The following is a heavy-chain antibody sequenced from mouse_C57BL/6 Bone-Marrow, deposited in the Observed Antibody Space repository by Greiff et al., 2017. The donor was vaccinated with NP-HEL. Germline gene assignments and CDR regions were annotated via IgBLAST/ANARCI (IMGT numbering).Heavy chain of an antibody. V-gene: IGHV5-9*01. D-gene: IGHD4-1*01. CDR2: ISGGGGNT. CDR3: ARRELGHYFDY. J-gene: IGHJ2*01. CDR1: GFTFSSYT. Sequence: EVKLMESGGGLVKPGGSLKLSCAASGFTFSSYTMSWVRQTPEKRLEWVATISGGGGNTYYPDSVKGRFTISRDNAKTTLYLQMSSLRSEDTALYYCARRELGHYFDYWGQGTTLTVSS.